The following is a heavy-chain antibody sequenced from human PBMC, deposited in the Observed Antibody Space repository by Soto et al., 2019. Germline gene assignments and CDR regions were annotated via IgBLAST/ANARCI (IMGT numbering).Heavy chain of an antibody. CDR1: GYTFTSYY. CDR2: INPSGGST. J-gene: IGHJ4*02. V-gene: IGHV1-46*01. Sequence: ASVKVSCKASGYTFTSYYIHWVRQAPGQGLEWMGIINPSGGSTSYAQKFQGRVTMTRDTSTSTVYMELSRLRAEDTAVYYCAKASGYSGYVLFPVAYWGQGTLVTVSS. CDR3: AKASGYSGYVLFPVAY. D-gene: IGHD5-12*01.